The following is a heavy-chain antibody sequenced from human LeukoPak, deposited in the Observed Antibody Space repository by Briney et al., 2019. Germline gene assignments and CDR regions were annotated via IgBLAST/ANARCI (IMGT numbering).Heavy chain of an antibody. CDR3: ARGRGCSSTSCSGGWFDP. D-gene: IGHD2-2*01. Sequence: GGSLRLSCAASGFPFSPYAMHWVRQAPDQGLEWVAVISYDGTNKYYADSVKGRFTISRDNSKNTLYLQMNSLRAEDTAVYYCARGRGCSSTSCSGGWFDPWGPGTLVTVSS. CDR2: ISYDGTNK. CDR1: GFPFSPYA. J-gene: IGHJ5*02. V-gene: IGHV3-30*04.